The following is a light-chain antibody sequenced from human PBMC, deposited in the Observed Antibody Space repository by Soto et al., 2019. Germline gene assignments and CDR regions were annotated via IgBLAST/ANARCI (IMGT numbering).Light chain of an antibody. CDR3: KQYNSYPWP. J-gene: IGKJ1*01. Sequence: DIQMTQSLSTLSSSVGYRFTITWRASESIRTWLAWYQQKPGKDTKLLIYDAYSLESGVTSRFSGSGSGTEFTLTIRSMQPDDFATYYCKQYNSYPWPFGQLTKLDIK. V-gene: IGKV1-5*01. CDR1: ESIRTW. CDR2: DAY.